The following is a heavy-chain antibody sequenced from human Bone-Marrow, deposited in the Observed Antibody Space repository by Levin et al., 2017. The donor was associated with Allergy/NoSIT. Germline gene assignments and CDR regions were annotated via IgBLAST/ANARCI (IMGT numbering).Heavy chain of an antibody. V-gene: IGHV3-33*01. J-gene: IGHJ6*02. CDR2: IWYDGSNK. CDR1: GFTFSSYG. Sequence: GESLKISCAASGFTFSSYGMHWVRQAPGKGLEWVAVIWYDGSNKYYADSVKGRFTISRDNSKNTLYLQMNSLRAEDTAVYYCARDQGYYYYYGMDVWGQGTTVTVSS. CDR3: ARDQGYYYYYGMDV.